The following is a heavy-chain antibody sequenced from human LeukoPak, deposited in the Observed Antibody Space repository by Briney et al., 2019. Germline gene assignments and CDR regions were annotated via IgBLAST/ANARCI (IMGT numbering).Heavy chain of an antibody. CDR2: IYYSGST. J-gene: IGHJ2*01. D-gene: IGHD3-3*01. Sequence: PSETLSLTCTVSGGSISSYYWSWIRQPPGKGLEWIGYIYYSGSTNYNPSLKSRVTISVDTSKNQFSLKLSSVTAADTAVYYCATGDYDFWSGYETYWYFDLWGRGTLVTVSS. V-gene: IGHV4-59*01. CDR1: GGSISSYY. CDR3: ATGDYDFWSGYETYWYFDL.